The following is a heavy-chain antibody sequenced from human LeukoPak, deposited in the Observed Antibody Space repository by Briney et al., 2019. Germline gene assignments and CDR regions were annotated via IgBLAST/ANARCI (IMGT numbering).Heavy chain of an antibody. Sequence: PGGSVRLSCATSGFIFSRYWMSWVRQAPGKGLEWVANINQDESERNYVDSVKGRFTISRDNAKNSLDLQMNSLRAEDTAVYYCARYGNGEWLAHYAFDVWGQGTMVTVAS. CDR2: INQDESER. CDR1: GFIFSRYW. D-gene: IGHD6-19*01. V-gene: IGHV3-7*01. CDR3: ARYGNGEWLAHYAFDV. J-gene: IGHJ3*01.